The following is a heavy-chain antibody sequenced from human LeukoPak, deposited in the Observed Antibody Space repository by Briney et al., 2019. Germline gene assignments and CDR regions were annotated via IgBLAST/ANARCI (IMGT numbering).Heavy chain of an antibody. J-gene: IGHJ2*01. V-gene: IGHV4-30-2*01. D-gene: IGHD2-2*01. CDR3: ARSSTADFDL. CDR2: IYHTGAT. Sequence: PSQTLSLTCAVFGGSFSSGGYPWSWIRQPPGKGLEWICYIYHTGATYYNPSLKSRFTISVDKSKNLLSLNLTSVTAADTAVYYCARSSTADFDLWGRGTLVTVSS. CDR1: GGSFSSGGYP.